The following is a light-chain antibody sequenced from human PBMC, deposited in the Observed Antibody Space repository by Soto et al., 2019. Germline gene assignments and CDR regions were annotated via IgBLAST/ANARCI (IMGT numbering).Light chain of an antibody. CDR3: QSYDSSLSSYV. CDR1: SSNIGAGYD. Sequence: QSVLTQPPSLSGAPGQRVTISCTGGSSNIGAGYDVHWYQQLPGTAPKLLIYGNSNRPSGVPDRFSGSKSGTSASLAITGLQAEDEADYYCQSYDSSLSSYVFATGTKLTVL. J-gene: IGLJ1*01. V-gene: IGLV1-40*01. CDR2: GNS.